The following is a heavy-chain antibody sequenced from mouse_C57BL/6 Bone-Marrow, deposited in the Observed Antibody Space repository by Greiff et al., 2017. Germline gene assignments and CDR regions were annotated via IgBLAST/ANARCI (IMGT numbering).Heavy chain of an antibody. CDR2: ISDGGSYT. CDR1: GFTFSSYA. V-gene: IGHV5-4*01. D-gene: IGHD2-3*01. J-gene: IGHJ3*01. CDR3: ARDPYDGYYLFAY. Sequence: EVKVVESGGGLVKPGGSLKLSCAASGFTFSSYAMSWVRQTPEKRLEWVATISDGGSYTYYPDNVKGRFTISRDNAKNNLYLQMSHLKSEDTAMYYCARDPYDGYYLFAYWGQGTLVTVSA.